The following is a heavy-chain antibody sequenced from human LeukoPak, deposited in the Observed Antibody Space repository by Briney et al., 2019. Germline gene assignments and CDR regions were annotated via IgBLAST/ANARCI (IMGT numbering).Heavy chain of an antibody. Sequence: GGSLRLSCAASGFTFSSYAMSWVRQAPGKGLEWVSVISGSGGSTYYADSVKGRFTISRDNSKNTLYLQMNSPRAEDTAVYYCAKDRGSDWKTFDYWGQGTLVTVSS. V-gene: IGHV3-23*01. CDR3: AKDRGSDWKTFDY. CDR2: ISGSGGST. J-gene: IGHJ4*02. D-gene: IGHD6-19*01. CDR1: GFTFSSYA.